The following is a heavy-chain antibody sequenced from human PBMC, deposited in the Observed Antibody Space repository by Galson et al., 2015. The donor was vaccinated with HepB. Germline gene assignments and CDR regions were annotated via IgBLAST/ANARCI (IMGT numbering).Heavy chain of an antibody. D-gene: IGHD6-13*01. Sequence: SLRLSCAASGFTFSSYGMHWVRQAPGKGLEWVAVIWYDGSNKYYADSVKGRFTISRDNSKNTLYLQMNSLRAEDTAVYYCARVGFLRASSSWYTGYYYYGMDVWGQGTTVTVSS. CDR3: ARVGFLRASSSWYTGYYYYGMDV. CDR2: IWYDGSNK. J-gene: IGHJ6*02. CDR1: GFTFSSYG. V-gene: IGHV3-33*08.